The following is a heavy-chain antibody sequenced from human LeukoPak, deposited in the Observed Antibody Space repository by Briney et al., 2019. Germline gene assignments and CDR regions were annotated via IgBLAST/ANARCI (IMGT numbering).Heavy chain of an antibody. Sequence: ASVKVSCKASGYTFTGYYMHWVRQAPGQGLEWMGWINPNSGGTNYAQKFQGRVTMTRDTSISTAYMELSRLRSDDTAVYYCERKPPTDTAFDYWGQGTLVTVSS. D-gene: IGHD4-17*01. CDR2: INPNSGGT. J-gene: IGHJ4*02. V-gene: IGHV1-2*02. CDR1: GYTFTGYY. CDR3: ERKPPTDTAFDY.